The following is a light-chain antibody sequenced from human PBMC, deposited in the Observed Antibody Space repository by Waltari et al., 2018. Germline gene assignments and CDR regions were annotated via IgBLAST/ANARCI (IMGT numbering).Light chain of an antibody. J-gene: IGLJ2*01. V-gene: IGLV3-19*01. CDR3: HSRETFSTRL. CDR1: SLRRYY. Sequence: SSDLTQDPSVSVALGQTVRITCQGDSLRRYYESWYQQRPGQAPILVLYGPGNRPSGIPDRFSGSTSGNTASFTITGAQAEDEADYYCHSRETFSTRLFGGGTRLTV. CDR2: GPG.